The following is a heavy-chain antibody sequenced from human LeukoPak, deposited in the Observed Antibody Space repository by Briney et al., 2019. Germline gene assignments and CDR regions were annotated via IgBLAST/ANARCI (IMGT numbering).Heavy chain of an antibody. D-gene: IGHD1-26*01. V-gene: IGHV5-51*01. Sequence: GESLKISCKGSGYSFTSYWIGWVRQMPGKGLEWMGIIYPGDSDTRYNPSFQGQVTISADKSISTAYLQWSSLKASDTAMYYCARHPGSGSYLPYFDYWGQGTLVTVSS. CDR3: ARHPGSGSYLPYFDY. CDR2: IYPGDSDT. CDR1: GYSFTSYW. J-gene: IGHJ4*02.